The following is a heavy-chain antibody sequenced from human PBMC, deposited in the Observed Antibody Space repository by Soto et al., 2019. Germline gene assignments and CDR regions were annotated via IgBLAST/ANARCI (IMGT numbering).Heavy chain of an antibody. Sequence: GSLRLSCLSSGFTFNTYWMSWVRQAPGKGLEWVANIKEDGSDKYYVDSVKGRFTISRDNAKNLLYLQMNSLGAGDTAMYYCARFTRGSSGDYWVQRTLVTVSS. V-gene: IGHV3-7*01. CDR1: GFTFNTYW. J-gene: IGHJ4*02. CDR3: ARFTRGSSGDY. CDR2: IKEDGSDK. D-gene: IGHD6-25*01.